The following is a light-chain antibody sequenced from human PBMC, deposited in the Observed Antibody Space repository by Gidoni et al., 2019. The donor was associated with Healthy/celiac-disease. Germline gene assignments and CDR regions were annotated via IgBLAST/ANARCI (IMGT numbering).Light chain of an antibody. CDR3: QSYDSSLSGFYV. CDR1: SSNIGAGYD. CDR2: GNR. V-gene: IGLV1-40*01. Sequence: QSVLTQPPSVSGAPGQRVTISCTGRSSNIGAGYDVHWYQQLPGTAPKLLIYGNRNRPSGVPDRFSGSKSGTSASLAITVLQAEDEADYYCQSYDSSLSGFYVFGTGTKVTVL. J-gene: IGLJ1*01.